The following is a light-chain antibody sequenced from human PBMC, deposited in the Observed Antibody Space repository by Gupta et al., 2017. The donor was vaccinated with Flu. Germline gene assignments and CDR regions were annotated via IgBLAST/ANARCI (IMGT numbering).Light chain of an antibody. J-gene: IGKJ1*01. CDR2: GAS. CDR3: HQYKNWSPWT. Sequence: EIVMTQSPATLSVSPGEIATLSCRASKSISSNLAWYQQKPGQAPRLLIYGASTRATGIPARFSGSGSGKEFTLSISSLQSEDFAVYYCHQYKNWSPWTFGQGTKVEIK. CDR1: KSISSN. V-gene: IGKV3-15*01.